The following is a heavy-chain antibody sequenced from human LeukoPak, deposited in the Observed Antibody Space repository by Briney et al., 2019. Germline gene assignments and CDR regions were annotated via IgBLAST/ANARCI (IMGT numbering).Heavy chain of an antibody. V-gene: IGHV1-8*01. Sequence: ASVKVSCKASGYTFTSYDINWVRQATGQGLEWMGWMNPNSGNTGYAQKFQGRVTMTRNTSISTAYMELSSLRSEDTAVYYCARGRRVARPYWFDPWGQGTLVTVSS. D-gene: IGHD6-6*01. CDR2: MNPNSGNT. J-gene: IGHJ5*02. CDR1: GYTFTSYD. CDR3: ARGRRVARPYWFDP.